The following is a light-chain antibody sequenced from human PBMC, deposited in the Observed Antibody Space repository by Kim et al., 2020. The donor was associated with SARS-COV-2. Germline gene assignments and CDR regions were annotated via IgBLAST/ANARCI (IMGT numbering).Light chain of an antibody. Sequence: SSELTQPPSVSVSPGQTANITCSGDKLGDKYTFWYQQKPDQSPVLVIYQDTKRPSGIPERFSGSNSGNTATLTISGTQAMDEADYYCQAWDSSTVVFGGG. CDR1: KLGDKY. V-gene: IGLV3-1*01. CDR3: QAWDSSTVV. CDR2: QDT. J-gene: IGLJ2*01.